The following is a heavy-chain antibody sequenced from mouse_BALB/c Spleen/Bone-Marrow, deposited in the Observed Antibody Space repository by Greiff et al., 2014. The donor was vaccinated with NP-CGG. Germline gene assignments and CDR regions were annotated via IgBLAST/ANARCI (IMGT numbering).Heavy chain of an antibody. D-gene: IGHD2-1*01. CDR2: IDPYYDGT. CDR3: ARGMITTSYWYFDV. V-gene: IGHV1S135*01. J-gene: IGHJ1*01. CDR1: GYSFTGYN. Sequence: VQLQQSGPELEKPGASVKISCKASGYSFTGYNMNWVKQTNGKSLEWIGNIDPYYDGTNYNQKFKGKATLTVDKSSSTAYIHLTSLTSEDSAVYFCARGMITTSYWYFDVWGAGTTVTVSS.